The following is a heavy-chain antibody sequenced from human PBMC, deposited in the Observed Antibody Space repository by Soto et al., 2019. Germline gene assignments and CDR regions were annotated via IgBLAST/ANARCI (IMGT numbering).Heavy chain of an antibody. Sequence: QITLKESGPTLVKPTQTLTLTCTFSGFSLTTSAAGVGWIRQPPGKALEWLALIYWDGDKRYSPSLKSRLTTTKDTPKAKLVLTRPTMDPGATGPNYGAPPRGGVNSPWFDPWGRGALVPVSS. CDR1: GFSLTTSAAG. D-gene: IGHD3-16*01. J-gene: IGHJ5*02. CDR3: APPRGGVNSPWFDP. V-gene: IGHV2-5*02. CDR2: IYWDGDK.